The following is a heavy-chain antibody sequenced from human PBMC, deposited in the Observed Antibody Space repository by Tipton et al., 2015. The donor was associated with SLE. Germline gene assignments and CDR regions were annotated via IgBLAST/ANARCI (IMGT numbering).Heavy chain of an antibody. CDR2: IDPSDSYT. CDR3: ARQLNRACGNVYNYDAFVI. Sequence: QLVQAGAEVKKPGESLRISCKGSGYRFTSYWISWVCQMPGKGLEWMGRIDPSDSYTNYSPSFQGHVTISADKSISTAYLQWSSLKASDTAMYYCARQLNRACGNVYNYDAFVILGQETMVTVSS. CDR1: GYRFTSYW. D-gene: IGHD5-24*01. J-gene: IGHJ3*02. V-gene: IGHV5-10-1*01.